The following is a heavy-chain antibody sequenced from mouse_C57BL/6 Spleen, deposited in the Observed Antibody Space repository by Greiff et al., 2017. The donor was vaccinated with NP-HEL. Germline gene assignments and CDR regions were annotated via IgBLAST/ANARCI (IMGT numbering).Heavy chain of an antibody. CDR1: GYTFTSYW. Sequence: QVQLQQSGAELVRPGSSVKLSCEASGYTFTSYWMHWVKQRPIQGLEWIGNIDPSDSETHYNQKFKDKATLTVDKSSSTAYMQLSSLTSADSAVYYCARGKNYYGSSYDYAMDYWGQGTSVTVSS. J-gene: IGHJ4*01. CDR3: ARGKNYYGSSYDYAMDY. V-gene: IGHV1-52*01. CDR2: IDPSDSET. D-gene: IGHD1-1*01.